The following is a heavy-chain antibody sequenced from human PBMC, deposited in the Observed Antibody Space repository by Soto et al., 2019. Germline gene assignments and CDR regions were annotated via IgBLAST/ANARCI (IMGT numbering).Heavy chain of an antibody. D-gene: IGHD1-26*01. CDR1: NGSMNTYY. V-gene: IGHV4-59*01. J-gene: IGHJ4*02. Sequence: XGTLSLTCTVSNGSMNTYYWNWIRQPPGKGLEWIAYVYSSGASATYNPSLKSRVTISVDTSKNQFSLKLTSVIAADTAVYFCARGSRNSETFPFDYCGQGILVTVSS. CDR2: VYSSGASA. CDR3: ARGSRNSETFPFDY.